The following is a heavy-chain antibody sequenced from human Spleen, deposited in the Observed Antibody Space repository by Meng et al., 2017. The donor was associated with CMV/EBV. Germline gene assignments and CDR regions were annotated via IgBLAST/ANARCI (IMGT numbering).Heavy chain of an antibody. CDR3: ATIGGVYHDFWNY. CDR1: GYTFTAYM. Sequence: ASVKVSCKASGYTFTAYMMHWLRQAPGQGLEWVGWINPHSGGTRYAQKFQGRVTMTRDTSISTAYMELSRLTSDDTAVYYCATIGGVYHDFWNYWGRGTLVTVSS. J-gene: IGHJ4*02. V-gene: IGHV1-2*02. D-gene: IGHD3-3*01. CDR2: INPHSGGT.